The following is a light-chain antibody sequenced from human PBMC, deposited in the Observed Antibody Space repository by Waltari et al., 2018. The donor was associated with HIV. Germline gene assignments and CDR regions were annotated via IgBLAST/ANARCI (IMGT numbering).Light chain of an antibody. J-gene: IGLJ1*01. CDR2: GVT. CDR3: ILYTVISTLLCV. Sequence: SALTQPVSVVGSPGQSVTISCTRITSDIGVHNYVSWYQQHSDKARKLIICGVTQRPSGVLSRFSDSQSGKTDSLTISGLQAEDDADYCCILYTVISTLLCVFGSRPKFTLL. CDR1: TSDIGVHNY. V-gene: IGLV2-14*01.